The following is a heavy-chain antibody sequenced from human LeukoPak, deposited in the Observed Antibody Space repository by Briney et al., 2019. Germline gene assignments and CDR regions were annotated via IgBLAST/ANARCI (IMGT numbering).Heavy chain of an antibody. D-gene: IGHD5-18*01. CDR3: ARGGMGIQLWPFDY. J-gene: IGHJ4*02. CDR2: MKPSGGST. Sequence: ASVKVSCKASGYTFTSHYMQWVRQAPGQGLEWMGIMKPSGGSTRYAQKFQGRATMTRDTSTSTVYMELSSLRSEDTAVYFCARGGMGIQLWPFDYWGQGTPVTVSS. CDR1: GYTFTSHY. V-gene: IGHV1-46*01.